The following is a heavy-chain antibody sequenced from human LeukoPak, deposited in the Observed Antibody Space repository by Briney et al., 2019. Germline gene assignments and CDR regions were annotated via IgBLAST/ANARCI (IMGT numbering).Heavy chain of an antibody. V-gene: IGHV3-23*01. CDR3: ARDPWGSSSY. CDR2: NGGSDSRT. Sequence: GGSLRLSCAASGFTFISYAMTWVRQAPGKGLEGVSSNGGSDSRTYYADSVKGRFTISRDNSKNTLYLQMNGLRAEDTAVYYCARDPWGSSSYWGQGILVTVSS. CDR1: GFTFISYA. J-gene: IGHJ4*02. D-gene: IGHD6-6*01.